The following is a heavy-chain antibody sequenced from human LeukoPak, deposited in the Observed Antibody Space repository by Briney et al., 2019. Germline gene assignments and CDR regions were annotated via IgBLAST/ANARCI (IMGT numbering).Heavy chain of an antibody. J-gene: IGHJ3*02. CDR1: GFIFSNCW. V-gene: IGHV3-7*01. CDR3: ATDSYDGFDI. CDR2: IKTDASEK. Sequence: PGGSLRLSCETSGFIFSNCWMTWVRQAPGKGLEWVANIKTDASEKYYADSVKGRFTISRDNTKNTLYLQMNSLRAEDTAVYYCATDSYDGFDIWGQGTMVTVSS.